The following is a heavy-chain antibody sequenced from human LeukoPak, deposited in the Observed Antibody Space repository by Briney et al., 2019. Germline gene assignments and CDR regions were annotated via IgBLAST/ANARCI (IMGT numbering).Heavy chain of an antibody. CDR2: IYTSGST. CDR1: GGSISSYY. CDR3: ARENSGSYREFDY. V-gene: IGHV4-4*07. Sequence: ASETLSLSCTVSGGSISSYYWRWIRQPAGKGLEGIGRIYTSGSTNYNASLKSRVSMSVDTSKNQFSLKLSSVTAADTAVFYCARENSGSYREFDYWGQGTLVTVSS. J-gene: IGHJ4*02. D-gene: IGHD1-26*01.